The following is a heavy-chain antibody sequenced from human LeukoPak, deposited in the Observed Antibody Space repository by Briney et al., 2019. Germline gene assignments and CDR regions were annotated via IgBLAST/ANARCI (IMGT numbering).Heavy chain of an antibody. CDR2: ISYDGSNE. J-gene: IGHJ3*01. V-gene: IGHV3-30*18. Sequence: GSLRLSCAASGLIFSSYGMHWVRQAPGKGLEWVAFISYDGSNEYYADSVKGRFTISRDNSKNTMYLQTNSLRAEDTAVYYCAKTRRYSGTYSSFDVWGQGTMVTVSS. CDR1: GLIFSSYG. D-gene: IGHD1-26*01. CDR3: AKTRRYSGTYSSFDV.